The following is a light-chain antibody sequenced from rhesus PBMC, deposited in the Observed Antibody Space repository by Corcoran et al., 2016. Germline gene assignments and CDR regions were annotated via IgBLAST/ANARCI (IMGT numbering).Light chain of an antibody. CDR3: QQYDRPPYS. CDR2: YAS. J-gene: IGKJ2*01. Sequence: DIQMTQSPSSLSASVGDRLTITCRASQAITNYLSWYQHKPGKAPKPLIYYASNLERGVPSRFSGRGSGTEYTLTITSLQPEDVAIYYCQQYDRPPYSFGQGTRLEIK. CDR1: QAITNY. V-gene: IGKV1-66*01.